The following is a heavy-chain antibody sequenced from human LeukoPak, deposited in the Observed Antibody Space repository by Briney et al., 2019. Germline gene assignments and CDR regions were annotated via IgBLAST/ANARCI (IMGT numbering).Heavy chain of an antibody. CDR2: IYYSGST. CDR3: AKSNAWDWFDP. V-gene: IGHV4-39*07. CDR1: GGSISSNYYY. D-gene: IGHD4-11*01. J-gene: IGHJ5*02. Sequence: SETLSLTCTVSGGSISSNYYYWGWIRQPPGKGLEWIGSIYYSGSTYYNPSLKNRVAISVDTSKNQFSLKPSSVTAADTAVYYCAKSNAWDWFDPWGQGTLVTVSS.